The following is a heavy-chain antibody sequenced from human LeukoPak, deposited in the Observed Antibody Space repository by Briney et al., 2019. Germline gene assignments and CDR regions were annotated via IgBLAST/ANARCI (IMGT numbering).Heavy chain of an antibody. CDR1: GGSISSSSYY. D-gene: IGHD4-11*01. CDR2: IYYSGST. J-gene: IGHJ6*03. V-gene: IGHV4-39*07. Sequence: SETLSFTCTVSGGSISSSSYYWGWIRQPPGKGLEWIGSIYYSGSTYYNPSLKSRVTISVDTSKNQFSLKLSSVTAADTAVYYCARNDPLSSNQGYYYYYMDVWGKGTTVTVSS. CDR3: ARNDPLSSNQGYYYYYMDV.